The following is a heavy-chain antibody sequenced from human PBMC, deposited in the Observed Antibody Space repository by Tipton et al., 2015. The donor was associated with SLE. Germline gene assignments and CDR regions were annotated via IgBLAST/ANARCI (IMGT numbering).Heavy chain of an antibody. Sequence: TLSLTCAVSAYSISSGYYWGWLRRPPGRGLEWVGNIYHSGITYYNPSLKSGVTISLDTSKNQFSLKVDSVTAADTAVYFCARESRYSSNWLNAFDVWGQGTMVTVSS. D-gene: IGHD6-13*01. CDR2: IYHSGIT. CDR1: AYSISSGYY. V-gene: IGHV4-38-2*02. J-gene: IGHJ3*01. CDR3: ARESRYSSNWLNAFDV.